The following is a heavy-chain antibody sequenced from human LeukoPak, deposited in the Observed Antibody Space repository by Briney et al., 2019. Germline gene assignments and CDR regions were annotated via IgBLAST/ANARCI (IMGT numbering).Heavy chain of an antibody. D-gene: IGHD6-13*01. J-gene: IGHJ6*02. V-gene: IGHV3-30-3*01. Sequence: GGSLRLSCAASGFIFSTYAMHWVRQAPGKGLEWVAVISYDGSNTYSADSVKGRFTISRDNSKNTLFLQMNSLRAEDTAVYYCARDRLGIPRGYSSSWYRYYYGMDVWGQGTTVTVSS. CDR2: ISYDGSNT. CDR3: ARDRLGIPRGYSSSWYRYYYGMDV. CDR1: GFIFSTYA.